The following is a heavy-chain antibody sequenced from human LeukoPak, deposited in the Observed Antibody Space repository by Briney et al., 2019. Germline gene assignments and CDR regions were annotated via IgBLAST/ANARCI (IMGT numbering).Heavy chain of an antibody. CDR3: AREAIGVVVAATPSNWFDP. CDR1: GYIFTGYH. Sequence: ASVKVSCKASGYIFTGYHMHWVRQAPGQGLEWMGWINPNSGGTNYAQKFQGRVTMTRDTSISTAYMELSRLRSDDTAVYYCAREAIGVVVAATPSNWFDPWGQGTLVTVSS. D-gene: IGHD2-15*01. CDR2: INPNSGGT. J-gene: IGHJ5*02. V-gene: IGHV1-2*02.